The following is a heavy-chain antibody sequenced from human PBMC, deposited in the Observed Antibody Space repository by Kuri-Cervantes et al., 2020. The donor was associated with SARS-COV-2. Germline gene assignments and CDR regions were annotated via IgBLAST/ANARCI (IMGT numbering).Heavy chain of an antibody. CDR1: GFTFSSYA. V-gene: IGHV3-30-3*01. Sequence: GGSLRLSCVASGFTFSSYAMHWVRQAPGKGLEWVAVISYDGSNKYYADSVKGRFTISRDNSKNTLYLQMNSLKTEDTAVYYCTTLIDYWGQGALVTVSS. J-gene: IGHJ4*02. CDR2: ISYDGSNK. CDR3: TTLIDY.